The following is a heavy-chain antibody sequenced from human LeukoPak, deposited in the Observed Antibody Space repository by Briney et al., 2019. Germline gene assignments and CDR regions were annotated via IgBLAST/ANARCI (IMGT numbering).Heavy chain of an antibody. CDR1: GFSVSGNY. CDR2: IYSGGRT. J-gene: IGHJ3*02. V-gene: IGHV3-66*01. Sequence: GGSLRLSCAGSGFSVSGNYMSWVRQAPGKGLEWVSNIYSGGRTYYADSVKGRFIISRDNSRDTVYLQMNSLGAEDTAVYYCARIMTTVTSDGFYIWGQGTMVTVSS. D-gene: IGHD4-17*01. CDR3: ARIMTTVTSDGFYI.